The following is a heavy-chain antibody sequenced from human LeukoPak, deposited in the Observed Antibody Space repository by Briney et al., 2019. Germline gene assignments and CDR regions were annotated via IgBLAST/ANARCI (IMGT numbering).Heavy chain of an antibody. CDR3: VRDGNSGWSDLDN. V-gene: IGHV3-7*01. Sequence: GGSLRLSCVASGFTFNEYWINWVRQPPGKGLEWVANVNQDGGEKNYVDSVEGRFTISRDNARHSVHLQMNSLRAEDTAVYFCVRDGNSGWSDLDNWGQGTRVTVSS. J-gene: IGHJ4*02. CDR2: VNQDGGEK. CDR1: GFTFNEYW. D-gene: IGHD6-19*01.